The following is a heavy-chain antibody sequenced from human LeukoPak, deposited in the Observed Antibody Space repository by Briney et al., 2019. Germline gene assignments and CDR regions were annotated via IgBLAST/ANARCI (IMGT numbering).Heavy chain of an antibody. CDR1: GFTFSSYA. D-gene: IGHD1-26*01. CDR2: ISGSGGST. V-gene: IGHV3-23*01. CDR3: ARESPIVGANHFDH. J-gene: IGHJ4*02. Sequence: GGSLRLSCAASGFTFSSYAMSWVRQAPGKGLEWVSAISGSGGSTYYADSVKGRFTISRDNSKNTLYLQMNSLRVEDTARYYCARESPIVGANHFDHWGQGTLATVSS.